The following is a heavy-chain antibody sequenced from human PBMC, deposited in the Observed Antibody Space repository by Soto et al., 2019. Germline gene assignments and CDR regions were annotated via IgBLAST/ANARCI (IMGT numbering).Heavy chain of an antibody. CDR1: GYTITESS. V-gene: IGHV1-24*01. CDR2: FDPEDGET. D-gene: IGHD3-3*01. Sequence: GASVEVSCKVSGYTITESSMHWVRQAPGKGLEWMGGFDPEDGETIYAQKFQGRVTMTEDTSTDTAYMELSSLRSEDTAVYSCATPTCDLMEHYYMDVWGKGATVTVSS. CDR3: ATPTCDLMEHYYMDV. J-gene: IGHJ6*03.